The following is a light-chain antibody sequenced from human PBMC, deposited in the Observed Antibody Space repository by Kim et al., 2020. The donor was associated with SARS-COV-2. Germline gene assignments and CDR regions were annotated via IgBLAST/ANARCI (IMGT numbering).Light chain of an antibody. Sequence: EIVLTQAPGTLSLFPGERATLSCRASQSIPSNYVAWYQQKPGQAPRLLIYAASTRATGIPDRFSGSGSGLDFTLTIRSLEPEDFALYYCQQYGSSPPTTFGPGTRLELN. J-gene: IGKJ5*01. CDR3: QQYGSSPPTT. CDR2: AAS. V-gene: IGKV3-20*01. CDR1: QSIPSNY.